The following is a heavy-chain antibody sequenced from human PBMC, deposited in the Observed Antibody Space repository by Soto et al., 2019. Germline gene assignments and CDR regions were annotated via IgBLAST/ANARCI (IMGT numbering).Heavy chain of an antibody. V-gene: IGHV1-8*01. CDR2: MNPNSGNT. D-gene: IGHD3-16*01. CDR3: AREGVWGMAV. J-gene: IGHJ6*02. CDR1: GYTFTSYD. Sequence: QVQLVQSGAEVKKHGASVKVSCKASGYTFTSYDINWVRQATGQGLEWMGWMNPNSGNTGYAQKCQGRVTMTSNTSIGTAYMGRRSPGYEDTAVYSCAREGVWGMAVWGQGTTVTVSS.